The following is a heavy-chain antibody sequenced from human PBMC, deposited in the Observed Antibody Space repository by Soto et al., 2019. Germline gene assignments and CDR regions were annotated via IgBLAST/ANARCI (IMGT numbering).Heavy chain of an antibody. V-gene: IGHV4-59*01. Sequence: SETLSLTCTVSGGSISSYYWSWIRQPPGKGLEWIGYIYYSGSTNYNPSLKSRVTISVDTSKNQFSLKLSSVTAADTAVYYCARETDGRFDYWGQGTLVTVSS. CDR1: GGSISSYY. D-gene: IGHD1-1*01. J-gene: IGHJ4*02. CDR3: ARETDGRFDY. CDR2: IYYSGST.